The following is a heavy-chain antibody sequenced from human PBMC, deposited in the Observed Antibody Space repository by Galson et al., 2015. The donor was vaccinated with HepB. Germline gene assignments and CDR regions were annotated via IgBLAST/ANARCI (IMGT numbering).Heavy chain of an antibody. Sequence: SLRLSCAASGFTFSSYEMNWVRQAPGKGLEWVSYISSSGSTIYYADSVKGRFTISRDNAKNSLYLQMNSLRAEDTAVYYCARGVGIWGSYRPVRDWFDPWDQGTLVTVSS. J-gene: IGHJ5*02. CDR1: GFTFSSYE. CDR3: ARGVGIWGSYRPVRDWFDP. D-gene: IGHD3-16*02. V-gene: IGHV3-48*03. CDR2: ISSSGSTI.